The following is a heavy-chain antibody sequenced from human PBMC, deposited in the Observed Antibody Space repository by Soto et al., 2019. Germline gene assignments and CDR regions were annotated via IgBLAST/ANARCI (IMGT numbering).Heavy chain of an antibody. D-gene: IGHD2-15*01. CDR1: GYIFTSYW. J-gene: IGHJ6*02. Sequence: GESLKISCKGSGYIFTSYWISCGLQMPVEVLEWMGRIDPSDSYTNYSPSFQGHVTISADKSISTAYLQWSSLKASDTAMYYCARFSSSVVSNYYYYGMDVWGQGTTVTVSS. CDR3: ARFSSSVVSNYYYYGMDV. CDR2: IDPSDSYT. V-gene: IGHV5-10-1*01.